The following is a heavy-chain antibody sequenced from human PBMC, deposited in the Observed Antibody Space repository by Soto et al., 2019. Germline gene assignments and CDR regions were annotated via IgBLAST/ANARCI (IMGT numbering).Heavy chain of an antibody. Sequence: QPGGSLRLSCAASGFTFSSYGMHWVRQAPGKGLEWVADIWYDGSNKYYADSVKGRFTISRDNSKNTLYLQMNSLRAEDTAVYYCARVETMVRGVIGEGYYYSGMDVWGQGTTVTVSS. CDR3: ARVETMVRGVIGEGYYYSGMDV. J-gene: IGHJ6*02. D-gene: IGHD3-10*01. CDR1: GFTFSSYG. CDR2: IWYDGSNK. V-gene: IGHV3-33*01.